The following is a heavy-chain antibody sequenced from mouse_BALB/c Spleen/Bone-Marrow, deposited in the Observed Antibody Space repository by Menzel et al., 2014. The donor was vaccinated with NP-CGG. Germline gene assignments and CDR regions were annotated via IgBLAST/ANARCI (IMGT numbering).Heavy chain of an antibody. D-gene: IGHD1-2*01. CDR3: ARYEYGY. CDR2: IYPGDGST. Sequence: LKHTRPNLVHPGASRKTSSKASGYTFTSYYIHWVKQRPGPGLEWIGWIYPGDGSTKYNEKFKGKTTLTADKSSSTVYMLLSSLTSEDSAIYFCARYEYGYWGQATPANVSA. J-gene: IGHJ3*01. V-gene: IGHV1S56*01. CDR1: GYTFTSYY.